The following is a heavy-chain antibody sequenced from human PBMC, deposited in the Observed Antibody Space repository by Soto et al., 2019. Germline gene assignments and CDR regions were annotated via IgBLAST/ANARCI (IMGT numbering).Heavy chain of an antibody. V-gene: IGHV3-33*01. Sequence: QVQLVESGGGVVQPGRSLRLSCAASGFTFSTYGMHWVRQAPGKGLEWVAVIWYDGSNKYYADSVKGRFTISRDNSKNTPYLQMNSLRTEDTAVYYCARHGGMDVWGQGTTVTVSS. CDR3: ARHGGMDV. CDR1: GFTFSTYG. CDR2: IWYDGSNK. J-gene: IGHJ6*02.